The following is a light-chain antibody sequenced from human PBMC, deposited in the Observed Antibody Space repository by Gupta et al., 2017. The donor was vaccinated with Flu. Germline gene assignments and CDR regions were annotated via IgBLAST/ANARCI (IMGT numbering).Light chain of an antibody. CDR1: NSDIGRYDY. J-gene: IGLJ3*02. Sequence: QSALTQPASVSGSPGQSITISCTGTNSDIGRYDYISWYQQHPGKAPKRTIYDVTYRPSGVSDRFSGSKSGNKASLTISGLQAEDEAVDYCCSFTSSNTMCGGGTKL. CDR2: DVT. CDR3: CSFTSSNTM. V-gene: IGLV2-14*03.